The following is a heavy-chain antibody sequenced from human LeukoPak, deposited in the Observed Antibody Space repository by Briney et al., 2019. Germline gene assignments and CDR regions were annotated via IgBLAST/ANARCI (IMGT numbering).Heavy chain of an antibody. D-gene: IGHD4-17*01. Sequence: PSETLSLTCTVSGGSVGSGSYYWSWIRQPPGKGLEWIGYIYYSGSTNYNPSLKSRVTISVDTSKNQFSLKLSSVTAADTAVYYCARNDYGDYPGYWGQGTLVTVSS. CDR2: IYYSGST. CDR3: ARNDYGDYPGY. V-gene: IGHV4-61*01. J-gene: IGHJ4*02. CDR1: GGSVGSGSYY.